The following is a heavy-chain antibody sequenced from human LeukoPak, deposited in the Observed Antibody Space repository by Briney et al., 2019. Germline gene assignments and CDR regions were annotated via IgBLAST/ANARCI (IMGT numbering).Heavy chain of an antibody. D-gene: IGHD6-19*01. CDR2: IYYSGST. CDR1: GGSVSSYY. Sequence: NPSETLSLTCTVSGGSVSSYYWSWIRQPPGKGLEWIGYIYYSGSTNYNPSLKSRVTISVDTSKNQFSLKLNSVTAADTAVYYCARTTRYSSGWFPDYWGRGTLVTVSS. V-gene: IGHV4-59*02. CDR3: ARTTRYSSGWFPDY. J-gene: IGHJ4*02.